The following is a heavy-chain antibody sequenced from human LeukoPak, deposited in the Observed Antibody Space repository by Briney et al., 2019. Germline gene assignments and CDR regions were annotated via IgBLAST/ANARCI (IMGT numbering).Heavy chain of an antibody. J-gene: IGHJ4*02. V-gene: IGHV1-2*02. CDR3: ARVLSGGLLWFGELLYFDY. Sequence: ASVKVSCKASGYTFTGYYMHWVRQAPGQGLEWMGWINPNSGGTNYAQKFQGRVTMTRDTSISTAYMELSRLRSDDTAVYYCARVLSGGLLWFGELLYFDYWGQGTLVTVSS. CDR1: GYTFTGYY. CDR2: INPNSGGT. D-gene: IGHD3-10*01.